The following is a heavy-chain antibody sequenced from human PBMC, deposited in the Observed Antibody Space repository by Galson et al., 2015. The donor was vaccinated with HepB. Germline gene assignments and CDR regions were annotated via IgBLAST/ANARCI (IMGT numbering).Heavy chain of an antibody. V-gene: IGHV3-23*01. CDR3: AKLWAWGSSSWYVRKNFDY. CDR1: GFTFRSYA. D-gene: IGHD6-13*01. J-gene: IGHJ4*02. CDR2: ISGSGGST. Sequence: SLRLSCAASGFTFRSYAMSWVRQAPGKGLEWVSGISGSGGSTYYADSVKGRFTISRDNSKNTLYLQMNSLRAEDTAVYYCAKLWAWGSSSWYVRKNFDYWGQGTLVTVSS.